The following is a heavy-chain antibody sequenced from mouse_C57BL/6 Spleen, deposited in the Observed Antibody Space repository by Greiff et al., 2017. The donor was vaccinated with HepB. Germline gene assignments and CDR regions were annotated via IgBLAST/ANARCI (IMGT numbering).Heavy chain of an antibody. CDR1: GYTFTSYW. CDR3: AREVDYYGSSSDWYFDV. V-gene: IGHV1-64*01. J-gene: IGHJ1*03. Sequence: VQLQQPGAELVKPGASVKLSCKASGYTFTSYWMHWVKQRPGQGLEWIGMIHPNSGSTNYNEKFKSKATLTVDKSSSTAYMQLSSLTSEDSAVYYCAREVDYYGSSSDWYFDVWGTGTTVTVSS. CDR2: IHPNSGST. D-gene: IGHD1-1*01.